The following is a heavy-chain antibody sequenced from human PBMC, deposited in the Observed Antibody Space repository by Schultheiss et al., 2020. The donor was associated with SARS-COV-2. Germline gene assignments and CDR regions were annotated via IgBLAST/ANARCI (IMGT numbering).Heavy chain of an antibody. CDR3: ARPARVGPVAGTPHLYY. Sequence: GGSLRLSCAASGFTFSSYAMHWVRQAPGKGLVWVAVIWYDGSNKYYADSVKGRFTISRDNSKNTLYLQMNSLRAEDTAVYYCARPARVGPVAGTPHLYYWGQGTLVTVSS. CDR2: IWYDGSNK. V-gene: IGHV3-33*08. CDR1: GFTFSSYA. D-gene: IGHD6-19*01. J-gene: IGHJ4*02.